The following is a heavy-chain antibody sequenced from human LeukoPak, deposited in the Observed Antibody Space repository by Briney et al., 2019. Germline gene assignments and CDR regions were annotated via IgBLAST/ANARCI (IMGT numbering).Heavy chain of an antibody. V-gene: IGHV1-69*06. Sequence: SVKVSCKASGYTFTSYGISWVRQAPGQGLEWMGGIIPIFGTANYAQKFQGRVTITADKSTSTAYMELSSLRSEDTAVYYCARGPDSSGYYPLYFDYWGQGTLVTVSS. CDR2: IIPIFGTA. CDR1: GYTFTSYG. D-gene: IGHD3-22*01. CDR3: ARGPDSSGYYPLYFDY. J-gene: IGHJ4*02.